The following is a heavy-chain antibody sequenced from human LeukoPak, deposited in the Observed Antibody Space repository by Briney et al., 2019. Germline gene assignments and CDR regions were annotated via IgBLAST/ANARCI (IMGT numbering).Heavy chain of an antibody. D-gene: IGHD1-26*01. CDR3: AKVDPMGAHRPFDY. Sequence: PGGSLRLSCAASGFTFSSYSMNWVRQAPGKGLEWVSYISSSSSAIYYADSVKGRFTISRDNAKNSLYLQMNSLRAEDTAVYYCAKVDPMGAHRPFDYWGQGTLVTVSS. V-gene: IGHV3-48*01. CDR2: ISSSSSAI. J-gene: IGHJ4*02. CDR1: GFTFSSYS.